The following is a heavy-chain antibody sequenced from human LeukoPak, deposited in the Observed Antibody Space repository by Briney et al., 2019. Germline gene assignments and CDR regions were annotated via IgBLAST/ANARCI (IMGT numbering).Heavy chain of an antibody. Sequence: GASVKVSCKASGYTCTDYYMHWVRQAPGQGLEWMVRINPNSGSTNYAQKFQGRVTMTRDTSISTAYMELSRLRSDDTAVYYCARNLYCSSASCEDQAIDYWGQGTQVTVSS. J-gene: IGHJ4*02. D-gene: IGHD2-2*01. V-gene: IGHV1-2*06. CDR3: ARNLYCSSASCEDQAIDY. CDR2: INPNSGST. CDR1: GYTCTDYY.